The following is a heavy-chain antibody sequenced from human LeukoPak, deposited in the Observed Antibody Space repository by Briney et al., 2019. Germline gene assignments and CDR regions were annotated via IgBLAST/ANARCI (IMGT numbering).Heavy chain of an antibody. J-gene: IGHJ4*02. CDR1: GGSISSYY. Sequence: SETLSLTCTVSGGSISSYYWSWIRQPPGKGLEWIGYIYHSGSTYYNPSLKSRVTISVDRSKNQFSLKLSSVTAADTAVYYCARVAGYDSSGYYPDYYFDYWGQGTLVTVSS. CDR2: IYHSGST. D-gene: IGHD3-22*01. CDR3: ARVAGYDSSGYYPDYYFDY. V-gene: IGHV4-59*12.